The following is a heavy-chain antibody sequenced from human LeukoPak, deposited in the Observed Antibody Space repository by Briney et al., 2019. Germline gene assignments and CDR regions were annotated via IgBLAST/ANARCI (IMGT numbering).Heavy chain of an antibody. CDR1: GGSISSNYW. CDR3: ARDRASDY. V-gene: IGHV4-4*02. CDR2: IYHSGGT. D-gene: IGHD3-10*01. J-gene: IGHJ4*02. Sequence: SETLSLTCAVYGGSISSNYWWTWVRQPPGKGLEWIGEIYHSGGTNYNPSLKSRVTMSVDNSKNHFSLNLSSVTAADTAVYYCARDRASDYWGQGTLVTVSS.